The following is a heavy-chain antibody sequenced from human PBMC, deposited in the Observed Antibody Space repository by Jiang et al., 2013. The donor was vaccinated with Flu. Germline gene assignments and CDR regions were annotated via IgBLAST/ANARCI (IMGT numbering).Heavy chain of an antibody. Sequence: GAEVKKPGSSVKVSCKFSGGTFSRHAVNWVRQAPGQGLEWVATIIPVLGKTNYTQKFQGRVTLTADKSTTTAYMELSSLRSEDTAIYYCARSNTAMAFFDYVGPGNPGHRLL. CDR3: ARSNTAMAFFDY. J-gene: IGHJ4*02. CDR1: GGTFSRHA. CDR2: IIPVLGKT. V-gene: IGHV1-69*04. D-gene: IGHD5-18*01.